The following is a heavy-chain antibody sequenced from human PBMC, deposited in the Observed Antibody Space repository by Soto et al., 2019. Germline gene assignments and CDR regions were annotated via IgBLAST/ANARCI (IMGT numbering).Heavy chain of an antibody. CDR1: GFTFGSYG. D-gene: IGHD3-10*01. Sequence: VQLVESGGGVVQPGMSLRHSCAASGFTFGSYGMHWVRQAPGKGLEWVAVISYDGSNKYYADSVKGRFTISRDNSKNTLYLQMNSLRAEDTAVYYCAPWFGAFDYWGQGTLVTVSS. CDR2: ISYDGSNK. CDR3: APWFGAFDY. V-gene: IGHV3-30*03. J-gene: IGHJ4*02.